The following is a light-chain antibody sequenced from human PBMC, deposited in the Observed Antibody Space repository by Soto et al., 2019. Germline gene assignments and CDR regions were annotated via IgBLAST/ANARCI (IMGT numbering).Light chain of an antibody. V-gene: IGKV3-11*01. CDR2: DAT. CDR3: QQRSNWPT. J-gene: IGKJ2*01. Sequence: EIVLTQSPSTLSLSPGERATLTCRASQSVSSYLAWYQQKPGQAPRLLIYDATNSATGIPARFSGSGSGTDFTLTSSSLEPEDFAFYYCQQRSNWPTFGQGTKLEIK. CDR1: QSVSSY.